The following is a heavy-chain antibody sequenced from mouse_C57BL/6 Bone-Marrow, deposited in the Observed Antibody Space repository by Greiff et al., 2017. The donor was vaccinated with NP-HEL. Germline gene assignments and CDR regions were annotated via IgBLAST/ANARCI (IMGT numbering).Heavy chain of an antibody. CDR1: GFTFSDYG. Sequence: EVKLMESGGGLVKPGGSLKLSCAASGFTFSDYGMHWVRQAPEKGLEWVAYISSGSSTLYSADTVKGRFTISRDNAKNTLFLQMTSLRSEHTAMYYCARSSGYLWFAYWGQGTLVTVSA. CDR2: ISSGSSTL. J-gene: IGHJ3*01. D-gene: IGHD3-2*02. CDR3: ARSSGYLWFAY. V-gene: IGHV5-17*01.